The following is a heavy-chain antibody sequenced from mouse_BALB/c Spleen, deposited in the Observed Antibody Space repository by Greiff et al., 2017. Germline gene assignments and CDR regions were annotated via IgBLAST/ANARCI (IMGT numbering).Heavy chain of an antibody. CDR1: GFSLTSYG. J-gene: IGHJ4*01. CDR3: ARKALRPRAMDY. V-gene: IGHV2-2*02. CDR2: IWSGGST. D-gene: IGHD1-2*01. Sequence: VKLMESGPGLVQPSQSLSITCTVSGFSLTSYGVHWVRQSPGKGLEWLGVIWSGGSTDYNAAFISRLSISKDNSKSQVFFEMNSLQANDTAIYYCARKALRPRAMDYWGQGTSVTVSA.